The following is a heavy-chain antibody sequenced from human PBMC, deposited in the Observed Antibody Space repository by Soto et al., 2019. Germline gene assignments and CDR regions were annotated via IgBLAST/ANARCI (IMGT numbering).Heavy chain of an antibody. CDR3: ASGIQLWLRRINNGYSG. V-gene: IGHV1-69*12. CDR2: IIPMFGTA. J-gene: IGHJ4*02. Sequence: QVRLVQSGAEVKKPESSVKVSCKAPGGTLSTYALSWVRKAPGQGLEWMGGIIPMFGTANYAQRFQDRVTITADESTNTVYMELSSLRSEDTAVYFCASGIQLWLRRINNGYSGWGQGTLVTVSS. CDR1: GGTLSTYA. D-gene: IGHD5-18*01.